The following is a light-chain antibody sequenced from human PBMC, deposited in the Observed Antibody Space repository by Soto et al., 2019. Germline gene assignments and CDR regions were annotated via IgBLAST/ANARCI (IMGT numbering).Light chain of an antibody. Sequence: DIQITQSQSSLSASVGDRVTITCQASQYISNYLNWYQQKPGKAPKLLIYDASNLETGVPSRFSGSGSGTDFTFTISSLQPEDIATYYCQQYDNLPLTFGGGTKVDIK. CDR1: QYISNY. CDR3: QQYDNLPLT. V-gene: IGKV1-33*01. CDR2: DAS. J-gene: IGKJ4*01.